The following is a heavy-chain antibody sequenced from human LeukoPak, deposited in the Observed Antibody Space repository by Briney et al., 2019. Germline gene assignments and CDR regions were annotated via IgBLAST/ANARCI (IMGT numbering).Heavy chain of an antibody. J-gene: IGHJ3*02. D-gene: IGHD3-3*01. CDR3: ARAVSGYAFDI. CDR1: GFTFSSYS. CDR2: ISSSSSYI. V-gene: IGHV3-21*01. Sequence: GGSLRLSCAASGFTFSSYSMNWVRQAPGKGLEWVSSISSSSSYIYYADSVKGRFTISRDNAKNSLYLQMNSLRAEDTAVYYCARAVSGYAFDIWGQGTMVTVSS.